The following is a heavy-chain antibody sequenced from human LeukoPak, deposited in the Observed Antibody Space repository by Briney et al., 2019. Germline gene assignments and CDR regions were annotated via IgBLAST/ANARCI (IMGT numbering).Heavy chain of an antibody. V-gene: IGHV1-2*02. D-gene: IGHD1-26*01. CDR3: ATFSGSCGLDY. CDR1: GYTFTGYY. J-gene: IGHJ4*02. CDR2: INPNSGGT. Sequence: VASVKVSCKASGYTFTGYYMHWVRQAPGQGLEWMGWINPNSGGTNYAQKFQGRVTMTRDTSISTAYMELSRLRSDDTAVCYCATFSGSCGLDYWGQGTLVTVSS.